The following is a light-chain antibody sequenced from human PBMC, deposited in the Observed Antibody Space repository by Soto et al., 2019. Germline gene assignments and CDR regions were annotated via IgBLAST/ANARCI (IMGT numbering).Light chain of an antibody. Sequence: DIQMTQSPSTLFASVGDRVTITCRASQSISANLAWFQQKPGTAPKLMISKASRLESGAPSRFSGSGSGTESTLTISSLQPDDFATYYCQQYNTYFLTYGGGTKVQV. CDR2: KAS. CDR3: QQYNTYFLT. J-gene: IGKJ4*01. V-gene: IGKV1-5*03. CDR1: QSISAN.